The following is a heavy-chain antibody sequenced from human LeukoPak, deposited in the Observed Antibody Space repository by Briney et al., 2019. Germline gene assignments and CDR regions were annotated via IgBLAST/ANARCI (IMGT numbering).Heavy chain of an antibody. CDR3: ARIHNLGILAHFDY. Sequence: GGSLRLSCAASGFTFSSYEMNWVRQAPGKGLGWVSYINSGGSTLYYADSVKGRFTISRDNAKNSLYLQMNSLRAEDTAVYYCARIHNLGILAHFDYWGQGTLVTVSS. CDR2: INSGGSTL. D-gene: IGHD1-1*01. CDR1: GFTFSSYE. V-gene: IGHV3-48*03. J-gene: IGHJ4*02.